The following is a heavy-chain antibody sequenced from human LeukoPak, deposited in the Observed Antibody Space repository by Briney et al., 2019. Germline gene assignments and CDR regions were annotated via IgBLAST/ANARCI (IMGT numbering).Heavy chain of an antibody. J-gene: IGHJ4*02. CDR1: GYTFTGYY. CDR3: ARGGDFVPTVTNFDY. CDR2: LNPNSGGT. D-gene: IGHD4-17*01. Sequence: ASVKVSCKASGYTFTGYYMHWVRQAPGQGLEWMGRLNPNSGGTNYAQKFQGRVTITADESTSTAYMELSSLRSEDTAVYYCARGGDFVPTVTNFDYWGQGTLVTVSS. V-gene: IGHV1-2*06.